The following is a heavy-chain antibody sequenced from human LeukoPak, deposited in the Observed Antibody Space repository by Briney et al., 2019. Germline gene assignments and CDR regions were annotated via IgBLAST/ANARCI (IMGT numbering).Heavy chain of an antibody. Sequence: ASVKVSCKASVYTFTSYYMHWVRQAPGQGLEWMGIINPSVGSTSYAQKFQGRVTMTRDMSTSTVYMELSSLRSEDTAVYYCARGGRGAYFDYWGQGTLVTVSS. CDR1: VYTFTSYY. CDR3: ARGGRGAYFDY. CDR2: INPSVGST. J-gene: IGHJ4*02. D-gene: IGHD4/OR15-4a*01. V-gene: IGHV1-46*01.